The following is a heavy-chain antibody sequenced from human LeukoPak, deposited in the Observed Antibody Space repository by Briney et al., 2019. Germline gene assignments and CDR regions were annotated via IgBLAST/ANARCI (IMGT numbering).Heavy chain of an antibody. D-gene: IGHD1-26*01. Sequence: ASVKVSCKASGYTFTSRDINRVRQATGQGLEWMGYMNPKSGYTAYGQRFHGRVTMTRNTSTNTAYMELSSLRSEDTAVYYCARVTSGAGYNWFDAWGPGTLVTVSS. V-gene: IGHV1-8*02. CDR1: GYTFTSRD. CDR2: MNPKSGYT. J-gene: IGHJ5*02. CDR3: ARVTSGAGYNWFDA.